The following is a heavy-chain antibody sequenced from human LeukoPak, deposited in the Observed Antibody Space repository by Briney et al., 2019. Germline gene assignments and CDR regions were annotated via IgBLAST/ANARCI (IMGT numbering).Heavy chain of an antibody. D-gene: IGHD6-6*01. CDR3: ASSSDVFDY. CDR2: IYYSGST. V-gene: IGHV4-39*07. J-gene: IGHJ4*02. CDR1: GGSISSSCYY. Sequence: PSETLSLTCTVSGGSISSSCYYWGWIRQPPGKGLEWIGSIYYSGSTYYNPSLKSRVTISVDTSKNQFSLKLSSVTAADTAVYYCASSSDVFDYWGQGTLVTVSS.